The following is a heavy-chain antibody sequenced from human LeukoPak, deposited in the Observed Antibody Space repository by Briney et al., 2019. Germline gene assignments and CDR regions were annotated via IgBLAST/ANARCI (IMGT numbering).Heavy chain of an antibody. J-gene: IGHJ4*02. V-gene: IGHV3-23*01. D-gene: IGHD7-27*01. CDR1: GVSFRTYA. Sequence: GSLRLSCVASGVSFRTYAMSWVRQAPGKGPDWVSSIRGNGDTFYADSVKGRSTLSRDDSTNTVFLQLNNLRVEDTAIYYCAKANWVSNADAVWWGQGTQVTVSS. CDR2: IRGNGDT. CDR3: AKANWVSNADAVW.